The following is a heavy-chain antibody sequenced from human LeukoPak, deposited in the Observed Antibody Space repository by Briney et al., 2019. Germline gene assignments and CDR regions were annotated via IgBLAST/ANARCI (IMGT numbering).Heavy chain of an antibody. CDR2: ISAYNGNT. Sequence: ASVKVSCKASGYTFTSYGISWVRQAPGQGLEWMGWISAYNGNTNYAQKLQGRVTMTTDTSTSTAYMELRSLRSDDTAVYYCASDPIGIKVGATDYWGQGTLVTVSS. V-gene: IGHV1-18*01. D-gene: IGHD1-26*01. CDR1: GYTFTSYG. J-gene: IGHJ4*02. CDR3: ASDPIGIKVGATDY.